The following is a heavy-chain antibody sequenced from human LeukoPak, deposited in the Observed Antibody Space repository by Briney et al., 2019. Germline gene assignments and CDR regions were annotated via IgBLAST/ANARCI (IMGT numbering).Heavy chain of an antibody. CDR3: AGTSSSYCSGGSCYGKFQN. J-gene: IGHJ1*01. V-gene: IGHV4-59*08. Sequence: PADTLSLTCTVSGGSISSYYWSWLRQPPGKGLEWIGYIHYTGNTNHNPSLKSRITISIDTSKNQFSLKLNSVTAADTAVYYCAGTSSSYCSGGSCYGKFQNWGQGTLVTVSS. CDR1: GGSISSYY. CDR2: IHYTGNT. D-gene: IGHD2-15*01.